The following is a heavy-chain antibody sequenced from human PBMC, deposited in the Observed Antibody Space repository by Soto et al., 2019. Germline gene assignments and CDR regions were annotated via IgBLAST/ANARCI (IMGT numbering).Heavy chain of an antibody. V-gene: IGHV3-64*01. CDR2: ISSNGGST. J-gene: IGHJ6*03. CDR3: ARGDYYYYYMDV. Sequence: PGGSLRLSCAASGFTFSSYAMHWVRQAPGKGLEYVSAISSNGGSTYYANSVKGRFTISRDNSKNTLYLQMGSLRAEDMAVYYCARGDYYYYYMDVWGKGTTVTVS. CDR1: GFTFSSYA.